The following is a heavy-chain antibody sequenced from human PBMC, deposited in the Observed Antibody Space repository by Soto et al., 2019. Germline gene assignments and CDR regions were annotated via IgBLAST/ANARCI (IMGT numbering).Heavy chain of an antibody. CDR1: GGSFSSDP. V-gene: IGHV1-69*01. J-gene: IGHJ6*02. Sequence: QVQLVQSGAEVKKPGSSVKVSCKASGGSFSSDPISWVRQAPGQGLEWMGGIIPIFGPEHYAQKFQGRVGIKADESTSTAYMELTSLRFDDTAVYYCATDGRMSSHDDILRPSYGMDVWGQGTTVTVS. D-gene: IGHD2-15*01. CDR3: ATDGRMSSHDDILRPSYGMDV. CDR2: IIPIFGPE.